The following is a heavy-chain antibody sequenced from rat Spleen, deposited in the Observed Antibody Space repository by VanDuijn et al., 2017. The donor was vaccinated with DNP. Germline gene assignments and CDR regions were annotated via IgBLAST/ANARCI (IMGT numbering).Heavy chain of an antibody. CDR1: GFDFIDYW. J-gene: IGHJ2*01. CDR3: AKGPNYGGYSDYFDY. Sequence: EVKLVESGGGLVQPGRSLKLSCAASGFDFIDYWMGWVRQAPGKGLEWIGQIKKDSSTINYTPSLKDKFTISRDNAQNTLYLQMNKLGSEDTATYYCAKGPNYGGYSDYFDYWGQGVMVTVSS. CDR2: IKKDSSTI. D-gene: IGHD1-11*01. V-gene: IGHV4-2*01.